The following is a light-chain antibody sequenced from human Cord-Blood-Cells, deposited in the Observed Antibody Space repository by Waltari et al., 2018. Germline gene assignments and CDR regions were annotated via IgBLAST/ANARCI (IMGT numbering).Light chain of an antibody. CDR2: AAS. Sequence: DIQLTQSPSSLSASVGDRVTITCRASQSISSYLNWYQQKPGKAPNLLIYAASSLQSGFPSRFSGSGSGTDFTLTISSLQPEDFATYYCQQSYCTPITFGQGTRLEIK. V-gene: IGKV1-39*01. J-gene: IGKJ5*01. CDR1: QSISSY. CDR3: QQSYCTPIT.